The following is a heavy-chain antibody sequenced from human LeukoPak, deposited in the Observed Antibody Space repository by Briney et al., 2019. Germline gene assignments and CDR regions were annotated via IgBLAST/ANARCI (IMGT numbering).Heavy chain of an antibody. J-gene: IGHJ4*02. D-gene: IGHD3-16*01. V-gene: IGHV4-59*01. CDR2: IYYSGST. CDR1: GGSLSSYY. CDR3: ARARSLDDYIWGSFHMYYFDY. Sequence: SETLSLTCTVSGGSLSSYYWSWIRQPPGKGLEWIGDIYYSGSTNYNPSLKSRVTISVDTSKNQFSLKLSSVTAADTAVYYCARARSLDDYIWGSFHMYYFDYWGQGTLVTVSS.